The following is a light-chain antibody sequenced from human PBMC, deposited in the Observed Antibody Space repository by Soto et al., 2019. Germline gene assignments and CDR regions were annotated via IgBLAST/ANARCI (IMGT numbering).Light chain of an antibody. CDR3: QQWGSSSWT. Sequence: ELVLTQSPGTLSLSPGERATLSCRASQSVTSDYLAWYQQKPGQAPRLLIYGASTRATGIPDRFSGSGSGTDFTLTISRLEPEDFAVYYCQQWGSSSWTFGQGTKVDIK. J-gene: IGKJ1*01. CDR2: GAS. V-gene: IGKV3-20*01. CDR1: QSVTSDY.